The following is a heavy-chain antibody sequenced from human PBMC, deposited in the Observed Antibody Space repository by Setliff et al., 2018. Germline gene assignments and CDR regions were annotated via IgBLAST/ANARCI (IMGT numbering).Heavy chain of an antibody. CDR1: GLTVSNDF. CDR3: ARLRKDYGDY. J-gene: IGHJ4*02. D-gene: IGHD5-12*01. Sequence: GGSLRLSCVVSGLTVSNDFMGWVRQAPGKGLEWVANIKQDGSDKYYVDSVKGRFTISRDNAKNSLYLQMNSLRAEDTAVYYCARLRKDYGDYWGQGALVTVSS. V-gene: IGHV3-7*01. CDR2: IKQDGSDK.